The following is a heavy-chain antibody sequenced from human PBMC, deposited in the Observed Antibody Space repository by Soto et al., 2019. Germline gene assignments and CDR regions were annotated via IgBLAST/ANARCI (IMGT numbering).Heavy chain of an antibody. CDR3: ARGGLVSAGTLEY. D-gene: IGHD6-13*01. CDR1: GGSISSYY. CDR2: IYYSGST. Sequence: SDTLSLTCDVSGGSISSYYWSWVRQPPGKGLEWIGYIYYSGSTNYNPSLKSRVTLSVDTSGNQFSLRLSSVTAADTAVYYCARGGLVSAGTLEYWGQGTLVTVSS. V-gene: IGHV4-59*03. J-gene: IGHJ4*02.